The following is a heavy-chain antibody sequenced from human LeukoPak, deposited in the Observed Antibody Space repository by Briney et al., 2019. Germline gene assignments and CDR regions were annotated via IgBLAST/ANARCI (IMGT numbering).Heavy chain of an antibody. CDR3: ARGAGPAKLDY. CDR1: GGSFSGYY. CDR2: INHSGST. Sequence: SETLSLTCAVYGGSFSGYYWSWIRQPPGKGLEWVGEINHSGSTNYNPSLKSRVTISVDTSKNQSSLKLSSVTAADTAVYYCARGAGPAKLDYWGQGTLVTVSS. V-gene: IGHV4-34*01. D-gene: IGHD4/OR15-4a*01. J-gene: IGHJ4*02.